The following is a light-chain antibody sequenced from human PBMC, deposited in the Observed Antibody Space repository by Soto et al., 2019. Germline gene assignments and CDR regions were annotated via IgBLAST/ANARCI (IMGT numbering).Light chain of an antibody. J-gene: IGKJ4*01. Sequence: IQMTQSPSSLSAHVGDRVTITCRASQGIRDDLGWYQQKPGRAPRLLIYGASSLQSGVPSRFSGSGYGTEFTLTISSLQPEDFATYYCLQDYNYPLTFGGGTKVDIK. CDR2: GAS. CDR3: LQDYNYPLT. CDR1: QGIRDD. V-gene: IGKV1-6*02.